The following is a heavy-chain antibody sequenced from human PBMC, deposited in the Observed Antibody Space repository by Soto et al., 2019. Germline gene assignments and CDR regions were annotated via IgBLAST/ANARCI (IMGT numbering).Heavy chain of an antibody. J-gene: IGHJ4*02. CDR1: GYTFTRYV. D-gene: IGHD6-19*01. V-gene: IGHV1-3*01. CDR2: IDAGNGNT. CDR3: ARDNSGWSDY. Sequence: QVQLVQSGAEVKKSGASVKVSCKASGYTFTRYVMHWVRQAPGQRLEWMGWIDAGNGNTVYLQKFQGRVTITRDTSASTVYMKLSSLRSEDTAVYYCARDNSGWSDYWGQGTLVTVSS.